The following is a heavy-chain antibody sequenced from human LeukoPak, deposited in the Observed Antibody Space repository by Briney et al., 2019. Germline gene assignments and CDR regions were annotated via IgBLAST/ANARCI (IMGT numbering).Heavy chain of an antibody. J-gene: IGHJ4*02. CDR1: GFTFSSYW. V-gene: IGHV3-7*01. D-gene: IGHD3-22*01. CDR2: IKQDGSEK. CDR3: ARKRYYDSSGYKYYFDY. Sequence: AGGSLRLSCAASGFTFSSYWMSWVRQAPGKGLEWVANIKQDGSEKYYVDSVKGRFTISRDNAKNSLYLQMNSLRAEDTAVYYCARKRYYDSSGYKYYFDYWGQGTLVTVSP.